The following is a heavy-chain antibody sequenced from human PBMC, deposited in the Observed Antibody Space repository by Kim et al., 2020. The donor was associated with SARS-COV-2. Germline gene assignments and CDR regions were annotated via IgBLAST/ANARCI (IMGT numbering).Heavy chain of an antibody. V-gene: IGHV7-4-1*02. CDR1: GYTFTSYA. CDR2: INTNTGNP. D-gene: IGHD6-13*01. CDR3: SCRLYSSSWYGFDP. Sequence: ASVKVSCKASGYTFTSYAMNWVRQAPGQGLEWMGWINTNTGNPTYAQGFTGRFVFSLDTSVSTAYLQISSLKAEDTAVYYYSCRLYSSSWYGFDPWGQGTLVTVSS. J-gene: IGHJ5*02.